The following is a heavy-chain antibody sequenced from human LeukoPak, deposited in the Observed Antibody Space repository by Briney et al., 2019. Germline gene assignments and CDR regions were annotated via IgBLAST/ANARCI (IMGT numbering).Heavy chain of an antibody. CDR1: GFTFSSYS. Sequence: GGSLRLSCAASGFTFSSYSMNWVRQAPGKGLEWVSSISSSSSYIYYADSEKGRFTISRDNAKNSLYLQMNSLRAEDTAVYYCARGEGKGYYYDSSGYNTFLYYFDYWGQGTLVTVSS. J-gene: IGHJ4*02. D-gene: IGHD3-22*01. CDR2: ISSSSSYI. V-gene: IGHV3-21*01. CDR3: ARGEGKGYYYDSSGYNTFLYYFDY.